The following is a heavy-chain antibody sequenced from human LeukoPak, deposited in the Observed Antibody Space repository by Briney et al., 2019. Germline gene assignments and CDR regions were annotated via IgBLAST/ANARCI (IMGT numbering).Heavy chain of an antibody. J-gene: IGHJ4*02. CDR2: IYSGGST. V-gene: IGHV3-53*01. Sequence: GGSLRLSCAASGFTVSSNYMSWVRRAPGKGLEWVSVIYSGGSTYYADSVKGRFTISRDNSKNTLYLQMNSLRAEDTAVYYCARASHYYDSSGYYYPLDYWGQGTLVTVSS. D-gene: IGHD3-22*01. CDR1: GFTVSSNY. CDR3: ARASHYYDSSGYYYPLDY.